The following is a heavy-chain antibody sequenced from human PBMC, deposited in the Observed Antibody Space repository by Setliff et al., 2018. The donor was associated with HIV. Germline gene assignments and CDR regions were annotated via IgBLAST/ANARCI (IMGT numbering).Heavy chain of an antibody. CDR2: ISAYNGNT. V-gene: IGHV1-18*01. CDR1: GYTFTSNG. CDR3: ARSLREYSYGSPDY. J-gene: IGHJ4*02. Sequence: ASVKVSCKASGYTFTSNGIAWVRQAPGQGLEWMGWISAYNGNTNYAQKFQGRVTMSTDTSTSTAYMELRSLRSEDTAIYYCARSLREYSYGSPDYWGPGTLVTVSS. D-gene: IGHD5-18*01.